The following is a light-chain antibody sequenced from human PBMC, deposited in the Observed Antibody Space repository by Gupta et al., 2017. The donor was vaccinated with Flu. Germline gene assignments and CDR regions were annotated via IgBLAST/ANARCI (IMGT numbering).Light chain of an antibody. J-gene: IGLJ2*01. CDR2: RNN. V-gene: IGLV1-47*01. CDR3: AAWDDSRSGLV. Sequence: QSVRTQPPSASEPPGTRVTISCSGSSSNIGSNYVYWYQQHPGTAPKLLIYRNNGRPSGVPDRFSGSKSGTTAALAISGLLPEDEADYYCAAWDDSRSGLVFGGGTKLTVL. CDR1: SSNIGSNY.